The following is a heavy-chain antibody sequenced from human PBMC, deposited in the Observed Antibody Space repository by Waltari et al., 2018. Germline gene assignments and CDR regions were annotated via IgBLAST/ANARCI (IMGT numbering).Heavy chain of an antibody. J-gene: IGHJ4*02. D-gene: IGHD2-21*01. Sequence: EVQLLESGGGLVQPGGSLKLSCAASGFTFSSYAMSWVRQAPGKGLEWVSVIYSGGSTYYADSVKGRFTISRDNSKNTLYLQMNSLRAEDTAVYYCAKGGWLGDSSDYWGQGTLVTVSS. V-gene: IGHV3-23*03. CDR2: IYSGGST. CDR3: AKGGWLGDSSDY. CDR1: GFTFSSYA.